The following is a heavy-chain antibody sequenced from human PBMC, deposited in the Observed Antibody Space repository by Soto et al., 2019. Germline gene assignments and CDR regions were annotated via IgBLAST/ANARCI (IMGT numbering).Heavy chain of an antibody. Sequence: EVQLVESGGGLVQPGGSLRLSCSASGFTFSTYAMHWVRQAPGKGLKYVSSISTRGGSTYYADSVKGRFTISRDNSKSTLYLQMSSLRVEDTAVYYCVKDQGMATMGWFDPWGQGTLVTVSS. CDR1: GFTFSTYA. J-gene: IGHJ5*02. V-gene: IGHV3-64D*06. CDR2: ISTRGGST. CDR3: VKDQGMATMGWFDP. D-gene: IGHD2-8*01.